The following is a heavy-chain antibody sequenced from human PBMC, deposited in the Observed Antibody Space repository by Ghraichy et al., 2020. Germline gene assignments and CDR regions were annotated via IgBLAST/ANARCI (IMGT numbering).Heavy chain of an antibody. D-gene: IGHD1-7*01. CDR2: IYYSGST. J-gene: IGHJ4*02. CDR3: ARTGTTFVFDY. V-gene: IGHV4-59*01. CDR1: GGSISSYY. Sequence: GSLRLSCTVSGGSISSYYWSWIRQPPGKGLEWIGYIYYSGSTNYNPSLKSRVTISVDTSKNQFSLKLSSVTAADTAVYYCARTGTTFVFDYWGQGTLVTVSS.